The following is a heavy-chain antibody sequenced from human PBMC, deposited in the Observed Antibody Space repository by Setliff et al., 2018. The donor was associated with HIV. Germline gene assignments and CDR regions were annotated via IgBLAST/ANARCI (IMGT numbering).Heavy chain of an antibody. CDR1: GLSMSYNY. V-gene: IGHV4-59*01. Sequence: ETLSLTCTVSGLSMSYNYWTWIRQSPGKGLEWIGYVHYSGSTRYNPSLKSRVTISVDTSKKKFSLKLTAMTATDTAVYYCASEKKAWSVSDSFYEYWGQGVPVTVSS. D-gene: IGHD3-3*01. CDR2: VHYSGST. CDR3: ASEKKAWSVSDSFYEY. J-gene: IGHJ4*02.